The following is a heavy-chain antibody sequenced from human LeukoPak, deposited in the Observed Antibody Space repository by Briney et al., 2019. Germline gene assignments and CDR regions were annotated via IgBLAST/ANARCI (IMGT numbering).Heavy chain of an antibody. V-gene: IGHV4-59*08. Sequence: SETLSFTCTVSGGSISSYYWSWIRQPPGKGLEWIGYIYYSGSTYYNPSLKSRVTISVDTSKNQFSLKLSSVTAADTAVYYCARHYYDSSGYYYYYYMDVWGKGTTVTVSS. J-gene: IGHJ6*03. CDR1: GGSISSYY. D-gene: IGHD3-22*01. CDR2: IYYSGST. CDR3: ARHYYDSSGYYYYYYMDV.